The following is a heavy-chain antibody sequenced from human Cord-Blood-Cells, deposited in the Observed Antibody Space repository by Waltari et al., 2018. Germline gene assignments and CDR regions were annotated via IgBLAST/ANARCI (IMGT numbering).Heavy chain of an antibody. CDR3: ARGARLYYYDSSGLDY. V-gene: IGHV4-34*01. Sequence: QVQLQQWGAALLKPPETLSPTCAVYGGSFSGYYCSWTRQPPGKGLAWIGEINHSGSTNYNPSLKSRVTISVDTSKNQFSLKLSSVTAADTAVYYCARGARLYYYDSSGLDYWGQGTLVTVSS. J-gene: IGHJ4*02. CDR1: GGSFSGYY. CDR2: INHSGST. D-gene: IGHD3-22*01.